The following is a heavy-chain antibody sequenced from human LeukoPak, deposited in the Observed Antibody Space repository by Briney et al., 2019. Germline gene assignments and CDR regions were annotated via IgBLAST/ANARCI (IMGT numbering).Heavy chain of an antibody. CDR3: AREQEDCTGTTCYRAFDV. D-gene: IGHD2-2*01. CDR2: VHSDGSIT. Sequence: PGRSERLPYAASGFTFHNYWLNWVRQAPAKGLVWVSRVHSDGSITNYADSPKGRFSNSRDSPKNTLHLQMSSLRSEDTAVYYIAREQEDCTGTTCYRAFDVWGQGTMVTVS. V-gene: IGHV3-74*01. CDR1: GFTFHNYW. J-gene: IGHJ3*01.